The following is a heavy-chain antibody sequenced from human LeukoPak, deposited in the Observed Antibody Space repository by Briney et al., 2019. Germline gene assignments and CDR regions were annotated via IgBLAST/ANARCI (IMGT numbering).Heavy chain of an antibody. D-gene: IGHD6-13*01. CDR2: INSDGSDT. V-gene: IGHV3-74*01. J-gene: IGHJ5*02. Sequence: PGGSLRLSCAASGFTFSTYWMHWVRHAPGKGLVWVSRINSDGSDTSYADSVKGRFTISRDNAKNSLYLQMNSLRAEDTAVYYCARQYSSSWYLNWFDPWGQGTLVTVSS. CDR3: ARQYSSSWYLNWFDP. CDR1: GFTFSTYW.